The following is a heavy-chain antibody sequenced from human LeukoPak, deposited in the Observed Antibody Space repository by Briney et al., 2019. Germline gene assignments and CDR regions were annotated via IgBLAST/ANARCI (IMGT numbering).Heavy chain of an antibody. CDR2: IYYSGSI. Sequence: SETLSLTCTVSGGSISTYYWSWIRQSPGKGLEWIGHIYYSGSIKYNPSLKSRVTISVDTSKNQFSLKLSSVTAADTAVYYCAREENYWGQGTLVTVSS. V-gene: IGHV4-59*12. CDR1: GGSISTYY. J-gene: IGHJ4*02. CDR3: AREENY.